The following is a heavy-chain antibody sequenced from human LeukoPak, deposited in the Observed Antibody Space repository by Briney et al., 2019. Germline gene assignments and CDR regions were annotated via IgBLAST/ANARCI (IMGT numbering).Heavy chain of an antibody. CDR2: IYYSGST. CDR1: GGSISSYY. Sequence: SETLSLTCIVSGGSISSYYWSWIRQPPGKGLEWIGYIYYSGSTNYNPSLKSRVTISVDTSKNQFSLKLSSVTAADTAVYYCARDRGSYWGQGTLVTVSS. D-gene: IGHD5-24*01. V-gene: IGHV4-59*01. J-gene: IGHJ4*02. CDR3: ARDRGSY.